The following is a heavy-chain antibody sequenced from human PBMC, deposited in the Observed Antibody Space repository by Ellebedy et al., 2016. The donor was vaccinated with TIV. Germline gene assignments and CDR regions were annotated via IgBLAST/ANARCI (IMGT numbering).Heavy chain of an antibody. CDR3: ARNVRAAGQSGFDP. CDR1: GFTFSDYG. V-gene: IGHV3-30*02. D-gene: IGHD6-13*01. Sequence: PGGSLRLSCEASGFTFSDYGMHWVRQAPGKGLEWVAFIRYNEIIRYYADSVKGRFAISRDNAKNSLYLQMNSLRAEDTAVYYCARNVRAAGQSGFDPWGQGTLVTVSS. CDR2: IRYNEIIR. J-gene: IGHJ5*02.